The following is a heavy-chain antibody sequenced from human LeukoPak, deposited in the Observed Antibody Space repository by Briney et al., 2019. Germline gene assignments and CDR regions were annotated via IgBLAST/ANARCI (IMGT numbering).Heavy chain of an antibody. CDR2: ISGSGGST. CDR1: GFTFSSYA. J-gene: IGHJ4*02. CDR3: AKDTWVATVYTIFDY. V-gene: IGHV3-23*01. D-gene: IGHD5-12*01. Sequence: GGSLRLSCAASGFTFSSYAMSWVRQAPGKGLEWVSAISGSGGSTYYADSVKGRFTISRDNSKNKLYLQMNSLRAEDTAVYYCAKDTWVATVYTIFDYWGQGTLVTVSS.